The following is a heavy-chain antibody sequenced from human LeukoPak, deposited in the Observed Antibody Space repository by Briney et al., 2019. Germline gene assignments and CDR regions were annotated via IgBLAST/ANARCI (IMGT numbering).Heavy chain of an antibody. V-gene: IGHV3-23*01. J-gene: IGHJ4*02. CDR3: AKGSGYCSSTSCSMAY. CDR2: ISGSGGST. Sequence: GGSLRLSCAAPGFTFSSYAMSWVRQAPGKGLEWVSAISGSGGSTYYADSVKGRFTISRDNSKNTLYLQMNSLRAEDTAVYYCAKGSGYCSSTSCSMAYWGQGTLVTVSS. D-gene: IGHD2-2*01. CDR1: GFTFSSYA.